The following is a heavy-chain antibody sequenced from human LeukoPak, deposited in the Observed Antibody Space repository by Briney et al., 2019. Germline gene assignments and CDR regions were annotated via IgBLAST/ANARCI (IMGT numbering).Heavy chain of an antibody. V-gene: IGHV1-2*02. D-gene: IGHD3-3*01. CDR3: ARESTIFGVVTYDY. Sequence: ASVKVSCKASGYTFTGYYMHWVRQAPGQGLEWMGWINPNSGGTNYAQKFQGRVTMTRDTSISTAYMELSRLRSDDTAVYYCARESTIFGVVTYDYWGQGTLVTVSS. J-gene: IGHJ4*02. CDR2: INPNSGGT. CDR1: GYTFTGYY.